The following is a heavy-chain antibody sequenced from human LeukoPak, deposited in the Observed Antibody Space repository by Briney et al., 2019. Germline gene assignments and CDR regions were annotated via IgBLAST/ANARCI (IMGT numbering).Heavy chain of an antibody. CDR3: VRDVSIAARPDY. V-gene: IGHV1-2*02. D-gene: IGHD6-6*01. CDR1: GYTFTGYY. Sequence: ASVKVSCKASGYTFTGYYIHWVRQAPGQGLEWMGWINPNSGGTNYAQKFQGRVTMTRDTSISTAYMELSRLRSDDTAVYYCVRDVSIAARPDYWGQGTLVTVSS. J-gene: IGHJ4*02. CDR2: INPNSGGT.